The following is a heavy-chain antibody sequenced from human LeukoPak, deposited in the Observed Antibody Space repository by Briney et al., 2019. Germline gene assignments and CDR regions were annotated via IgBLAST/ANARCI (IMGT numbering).Heavy chain of an antibody. Sequence: GGSLRLSCAASGFTFSSYAMHWVRQAPGKGLEWVAVISYDGSNKYYADSVKGRFTISRDNSKNTLYLQMNSLRAEDTAVYYCARDRRASIQDPWGQGTLVTVSS. D-gene: IGHD6-6*01. J-gene: IGHJ5*02. CDR1: GFTFSSYA. CDR2: ISYDGSNK. CDR3: ARDRRASIQDP. V-gene: IGHV3-30-3*01.